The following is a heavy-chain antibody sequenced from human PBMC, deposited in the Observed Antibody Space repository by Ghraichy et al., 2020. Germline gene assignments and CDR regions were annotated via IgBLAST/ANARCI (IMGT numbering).Heavy chain of an antibody. CDR3: ARARMYYDFWSGYVRPPYGMDV. J-gene: IGHJ6*02. Sequence: GGSLRLSCAASGFTFSSYNMNWVRQAPGKGLEWVSYISSSSSAIYYAGSVKGRFTISRDNAKNSLYLQMNSLRDEDTAVYYCARARMYYDFWSGYVRPPYGMDVWGQGTTVTVSS. CDR1: GFTFSSYN. V-gene: IGHV3-48*02. D-gene: IGHD3-3*01. CDR2: ISSSSSAI.